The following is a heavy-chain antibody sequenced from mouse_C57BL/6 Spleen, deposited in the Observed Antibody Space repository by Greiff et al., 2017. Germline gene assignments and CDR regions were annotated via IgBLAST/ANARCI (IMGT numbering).Heavy chain of an antibody. CDR3: AIGSYGSSYGWFAY. J-gene: IGHJ3*01. V-gene: IGHV1-22*01. CDR2: INPNNGGT. D-gene: IGHD1-1*01. CDR1: GYTFTDYN. Sequence: EVQLQQSGPELVKPGASVKMSCKASGYTFTDYNMHWVKQSHGKSLEWIGYINPNNGGTSYNQKFKGKATLTVNKSSSTAYMQLSSLTSEDSAVYYCAIGSYGSSYGWFAYWGQGTLVTVSA.